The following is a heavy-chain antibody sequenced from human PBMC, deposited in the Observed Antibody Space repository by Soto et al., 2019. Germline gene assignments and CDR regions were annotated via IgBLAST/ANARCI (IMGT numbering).Heavy chain of an antibody. Sequence: GGSLTLSCVVSAFSFNSYSLNWVRQAPGKGLEWVSSISPRSNIYYDDSLKSRVSISVDNAKNYLSLELDTLTAEDTAVYYCAREKTAWPLAYGLDVWGQGTTVTVSS. CDR2: ISPRSNI. V-gene: IGHV3-21*01. J-gene: IGHJ6*02. CDR1: AFSFNSYS. CDR3: AREKTAWPLAYGLDV. D-gene: IGHD2-21*02.